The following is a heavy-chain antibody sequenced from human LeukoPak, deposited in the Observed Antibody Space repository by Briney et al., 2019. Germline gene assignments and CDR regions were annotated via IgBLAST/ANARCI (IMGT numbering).Heavy chain of an antibody. J-gene: IGHJ4*02. D-gene: IGHD6-13*01. CDR3: AREQQLGLFDY. CDR1: GDSMGSSNYY. Sequence: SETLSLTCTVSGDSMGSSNYYWGWIRQPPGKGLEWIANIYYSGSTYYNPSLKSRVTISVDTSKNQFSLKLSSVTAADTAVYYCAREQQLGLFDYWGQGTLVTVSS. CDR2: IYYSGST. V-gene: IGHV4-39*07.